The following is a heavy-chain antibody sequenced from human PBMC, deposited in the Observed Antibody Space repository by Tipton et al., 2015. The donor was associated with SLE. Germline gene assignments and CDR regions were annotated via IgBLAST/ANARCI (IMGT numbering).Heavy chain of an antibody. D-gene: IGHD3-22*01. CDR2: ISYSGAT. CDR1: GDTIDGNTYF. CDR3: ARGELIEGFDP. V-gene: IGHV4-39*07. J-gene: IGHJ5*02. Sequence: LRLSCTVSGDTIDGNTYFWDWIRQPPGKGLMLIGSISYSGATSYNPSLRSRVTISMDTSKSQFSLTLKSVTAADTAVYFCARGELIEGFDPWGQGTLVTVAA.